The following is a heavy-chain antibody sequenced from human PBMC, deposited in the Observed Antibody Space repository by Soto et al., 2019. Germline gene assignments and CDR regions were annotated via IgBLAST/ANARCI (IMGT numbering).Heavy chain of an antibody. V-gene: IGHV5-10-1*01. CDR3: ARHPYYYDSSGYYCNWFDP. CDR1: GYSFTSYW. CDR2: IDPSDSYT. J-gene: IGHJ5*02. Sequence: PGESLKISCKGSGYSFTSYWISWVRQMPGKGLEWMGRIDPSDSYTNYSPSFQGHVTISADKSISTAYLQWSSLKASDTAMYYCARHPYYYDSSGYYCNWFDPWGQGTLVTVST. D-gene: IGHD3-22*01.